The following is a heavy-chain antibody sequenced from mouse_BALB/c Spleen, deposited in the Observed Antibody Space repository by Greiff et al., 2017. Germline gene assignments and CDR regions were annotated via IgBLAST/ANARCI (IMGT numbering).Heavy chain of an antibody. CDR1: GYAFTNYL. CDR3: ARPDSSGYDYYAMDY. Sequence: QVQLKESGAELVRPGTSVKVSCKASGYAFTNYLIEWVKQRPGQGLEWIGVINPGSGGTNYNEKFKGKATLTADKSSSTAYMQLSSLTSDDSAVYFCARPDSSGYDYYAMDYWGQGTSVTVSS. V-gene: IGHV1-54*01. CDR2: INPGSGGT. J-gene: IGHJ4*01. D-gene: IGHD3-2*01.